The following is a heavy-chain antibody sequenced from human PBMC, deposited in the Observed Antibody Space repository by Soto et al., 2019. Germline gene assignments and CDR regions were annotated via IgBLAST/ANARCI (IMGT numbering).Heavy chain of an antibody. D-gene: IGHD5-12*01. Sequence: EVQLVESGGGLVQPGGSLRLSCAASGFTFSSYSMNWVRQAPGKGLEWASYISRSSSTKYYADSVKGRFTISRDNAKNSLYLQMNSLRDEDTAVYYCARDREVAYPGDFDYWGQGTLVTVSS. V-gene: IGHV3-48*02. CDR2: ISRSSSTK. J-gene: IGHJ4*02. CDR3: ARDREVAYPGDFDY. CDR1: GFTFSSYS.